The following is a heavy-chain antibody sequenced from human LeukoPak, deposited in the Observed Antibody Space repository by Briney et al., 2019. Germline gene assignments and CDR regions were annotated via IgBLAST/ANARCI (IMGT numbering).Heavy chain of an antibody. CDR1: GGSISSYY. CDR2: IYYSGST. V-gene: IGHV4-59*01. Sequence: SETLSLTCTVSGGSISSYYWSWIRQPPGKGLEWIGYIYYSGSTNYNPSLKSHVTISVDTSKTQFSLKLSAVTAADTVVYYCARSIVGARDGDWFDPWGQGTLVTVSS. J-gene: IGHJ5*02. D-gene: IGHD1-26*01. CDR3: ARSIVGARDGDWFDP.